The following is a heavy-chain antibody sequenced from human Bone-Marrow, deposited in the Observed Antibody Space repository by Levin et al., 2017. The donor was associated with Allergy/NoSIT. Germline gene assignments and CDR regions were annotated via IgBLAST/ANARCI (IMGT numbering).Heavy chain of an antibody. V-gene: IGHV4-39*07. Sequence: PSETLSLTCTVSGGSISSSAHYWGWIRQPPGKELEWIVTISHSGNTYHNPSLTSRVTISLDTSKNQVSLKLNSVTAADTAVYYCAREDATGSFSLDWGQGSLVTVSS. CDR2: ISHSGNT. D-gene: IGHD3-10*01. CDR1: GGSISSSAHY. J-gene: IGHJ4*02. CDR3: AREDATGSFSLD.